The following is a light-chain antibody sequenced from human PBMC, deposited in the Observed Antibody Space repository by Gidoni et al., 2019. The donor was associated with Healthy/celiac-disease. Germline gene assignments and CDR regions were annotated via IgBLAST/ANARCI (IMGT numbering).Light chain of an antibody. V-gene: IGLV2-23*01. Sequence: QSALTQHASGSGSPGQSVTISCTGTSSDVGSYNLVSWYQQHPGKAPKLMIYEGSKRPSGVSNRFSGSKSGNTASLTISGLQAEDEADYYCCSYAGSSTYVVFGGGTKLTVL. CDR1: SSDVGSYNL. CDR2: EGS. CDR3: CSYAGSSTYVV. J-gene: IGLJ2*01.